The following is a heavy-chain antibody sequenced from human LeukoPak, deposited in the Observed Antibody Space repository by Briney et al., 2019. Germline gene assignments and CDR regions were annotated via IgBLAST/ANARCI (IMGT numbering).Heavy chain of an antibody. Sequence: SETLSLTCIVSGGSISSSNYYWGWIRQPPGKGLEWIGSIFYSGSTYYNPSLKSRVTISADTSMNQFSLKLSSVTAADTAVYYCARHAGMVAATSQGWFDHWGQGTLVTVSS. J-gene: IGHJ5*02. D-gene: IGHD2-15*01. CDR2: IFYSGST. CDR3: ARHAGMVAATSQGWFDH. V-gene: IGHV4-39*01. CDR1: GGSISSSNYY.